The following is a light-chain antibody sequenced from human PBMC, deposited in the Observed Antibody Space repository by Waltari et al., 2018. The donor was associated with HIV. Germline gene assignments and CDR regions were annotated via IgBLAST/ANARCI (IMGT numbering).Light chain of an antibody. J-gene: IGLJ2*01. Sequence: QPALPQPASVSGSPGQSITISCTGTSSDVGGYNYVSWYQQHPGKAPKLKIDEVSNRPSVVSNRVSGSKSGNTASLTISGLQAEDEADYYCSSYTSSSTLVFGGGTKLTVL. CDR2: EVS. CDR1: SSDVGGYNY. CDR3: SSYTSSSTLV. V-gene: IGLV2-14*01.